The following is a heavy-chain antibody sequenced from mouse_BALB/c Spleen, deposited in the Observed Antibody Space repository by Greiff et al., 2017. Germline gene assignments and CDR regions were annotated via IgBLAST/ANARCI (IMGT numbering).Heavy chain of an antibody. J-gene: IGHJ4*01. CDR1: GFTFSSFG. CDR2: ISSGSSTI. D-gene: IGHD1-2*01. CDR3: ARSYYGYDAMDY. Sequence: EVKLVESGGGLVQPGGSRKLSCAASGFTFSSFGMHWVRQAPEKGLEWVAYISSGSSTIYYADTVKGRFTISRDNTKNTLFLQMTSLRSEDTAMYYCARSYYGYDAMDYWGQGTSVTVSS. V-gene: IGHV5-17*02.